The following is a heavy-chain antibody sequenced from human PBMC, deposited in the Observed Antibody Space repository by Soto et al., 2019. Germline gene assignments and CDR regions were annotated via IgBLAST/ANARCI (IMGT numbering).Heavy chain of an antibody. V-gene: IGHV3-30*18. Sequence: QVQLVESGGGVVQPGRSLRLSCAASGFTFSSYGMHWVRQAPGKGLEWVAVISYDGSNKYYADSVKGRFTISRDNSKNTLYLQMNSLRAEDTAVYYCVKDQGMTTVVTPILGPNTYYYYYGMDVWGQGTTVTVSS. J-gene: IGHJ6*02. CDR1: GFTFSSYG. D-gene: IGHD4-17*01. CDR3: VKDQGMTTVVTPILGPNTYYYYYGMDV. CDR2: ISYDGSNK.